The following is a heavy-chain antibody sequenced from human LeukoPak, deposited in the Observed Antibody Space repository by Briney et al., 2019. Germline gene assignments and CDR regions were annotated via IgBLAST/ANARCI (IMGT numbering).Heavy chain of an antibody. V-gene: IGHV3-9*01. CDR3: TESGKGFYYDNSGYYSN. CDR1: GFTFDDYA. J-gene: IGHJ4*02. Sequence: GRSLRLFCAASGFTFDDYAIHWVRQAPGKGLEWVSGISWNSGSIGYADSVKGRFTISRDNAKNSLYLQMNSLRAEDTRLYYCTESGKGFYYDNSGYYSNWGQGTLVTVSS. D-gene: IGHD3-22*01. CDR2: ISWNSGSI.